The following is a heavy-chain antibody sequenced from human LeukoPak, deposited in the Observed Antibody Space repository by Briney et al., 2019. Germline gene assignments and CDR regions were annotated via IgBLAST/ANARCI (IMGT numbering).Heavy chain of an antibody. D-gene: IGHD2-2*01. CDR3: ARDQRYCSSSSCPWEPFDY. V-gene: IGHV3-7*05. CDR1: GFTFSSYW. Sequence: GGSLRLSCAASGFTFSSYWMSWVRQAPGEGLGWVANIKQDGSEKYYVGSVKGRFTISRDNAKNSLYLQMNSLRAEDTAVYYCARDQRYCSSSSCPWEPFDYWGQGTLVTVSS. CDR2: IKQDGSEK. J-gene: IGHJ4*02.